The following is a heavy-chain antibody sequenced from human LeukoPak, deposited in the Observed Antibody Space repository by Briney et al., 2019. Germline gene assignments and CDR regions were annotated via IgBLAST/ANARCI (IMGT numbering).Heavy chain of an antibody. J-gene: IGHJ4*02. CDR3: ARRDTTYFDY. D-gene: IGHD1-1*01. Sequence: GESLKISCQGAAYKFSNYWIAWVRQRPGEDLEWMGIIYPDDSDTRYSPSFQDLVTISADKSISTAYLQWTSLKASDTAIYCCARRDTTYFDYWGQGSLVTVSS. CDR1: AYKFSNYW. CDR2: IYPDDSDT. V-gene: IGHV5-51*01.